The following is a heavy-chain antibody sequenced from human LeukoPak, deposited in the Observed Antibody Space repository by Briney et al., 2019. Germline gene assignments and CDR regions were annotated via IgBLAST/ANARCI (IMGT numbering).Heavy chain of an antibody. Sequence: GGSLRLSCAASGFTFSNYRMNWVRQAPGKGLEWVSSISTSSIYIYYADSLKGRFTISRDNAKNSLYLQMNSLRAEDTAVYYCARGRDGYKLVDAFDIWGQGIMVTVSS. CDR3: ARGRDGYKLVDAFDI. CDR2: ISTSSIYI. V-gene: IGHV3-21*01. D-gene: IGHD5-24*01. J-gene: IGHJ3*02. CDR1: GFTFSNYR.